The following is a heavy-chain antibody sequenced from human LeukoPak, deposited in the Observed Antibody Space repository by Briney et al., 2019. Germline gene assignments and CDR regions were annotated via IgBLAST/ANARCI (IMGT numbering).Heavy chain of an antibody. CDR3: AREVVPAARANWFDP. V-gene: IGHV3-23*01. D-gene: IGHD2-2*01. J-gene: IGHJ5*02. CDR2: ISGSGGST. CDR1: GFTFSSYA. Sequence: PGASLRLSCAASGFTFSSYAMGWVRQAPGKGLEWVSAISGSGGSTYYADSVKGRFTISRDNSKNTLYLQMNSLRAEDTALYYCAREVVPAARANWFDPWGQGTLVTVSS.